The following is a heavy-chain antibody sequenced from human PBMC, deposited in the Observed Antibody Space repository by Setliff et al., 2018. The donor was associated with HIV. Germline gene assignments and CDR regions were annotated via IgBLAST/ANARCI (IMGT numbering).Heavy chain of an antibody. J-gene: IGHJ4*02. CDR2: VYYNGDT. CDR3: ARAPGVTPFDH. D-gene: IGHD2-21*02. CDR1: GGSISSGGYY. V-gene: IGHV4-31*03. Sequence: SETLSLTCTVSGGSISSGGYYWSWIRQHPEKGLEWIGYVYYNGDTYYNPSLKSRVTLSVDTSKNQFSLNLSSVTAADTAVYYCARAPGVTPFDHWGLGTLVTVS.